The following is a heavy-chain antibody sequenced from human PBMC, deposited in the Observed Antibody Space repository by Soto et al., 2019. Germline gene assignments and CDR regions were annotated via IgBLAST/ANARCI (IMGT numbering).Heavy chain of an antibody. CDR2: IYYSGST. V-gene: IGHV4-30-4*01. Sequence: SSETLSLTCTVSGGSISSGDYYWSWVRQPPGKGLEWIGYIYYSGSTYYNPSLKSRVTISVDTSKNQFSLKLSSVTAADTAVYYCARVIGAEDSSGYYYNWFDPWGQGTLVTVSS. CDR1: GGSISSGDYY. D-gene: IGHD3-22*01. J-gene: IGHJ5*02. CDR3: ARVIGAEDSSGYYYNWFDP.